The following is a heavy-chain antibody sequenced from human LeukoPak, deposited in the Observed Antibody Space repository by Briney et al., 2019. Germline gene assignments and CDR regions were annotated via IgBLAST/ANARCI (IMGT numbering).Heavy chain of an antibody. CDR1: GYTFTSYY. D-gene: IGHD1-1*01. CDR3: ASHWGNWNDLHY. CDR2: INPSGGST. Sequence: GASVKVSCKASGYTFTSYYMHWVRQAPGQGLKWMGIINPSGGSTSYAQKFQGRVTMTRDTSTSTVYMELSSLRSEDTAVYYCASHWGNWNDLHYWGQGTLVTVSS. V-gene: IGHV1-46*01. J-gene: IGHJ4*02.